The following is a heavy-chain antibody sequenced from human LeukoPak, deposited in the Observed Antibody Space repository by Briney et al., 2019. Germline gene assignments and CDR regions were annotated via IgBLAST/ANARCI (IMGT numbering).Heavy chain of an antibody. J-gene: IGHJ4*02. V-gene: IGHV3-48*03. CDR3: ATIGRYGSGDY. D-gene: IGHD3-10*01. Sequence: PGGSLRLSCAASGFTFSSYEMNWVRQAPGKGLEWVSYISGSGTTIYYADSVKGRFTISRDNAKNSLFLQMNSLRAEDTAVYYCATIGRYGSGDYWGQGTLVTVSS. CDR2: ISGSGTTI. CDR1: GFTFSSYE.